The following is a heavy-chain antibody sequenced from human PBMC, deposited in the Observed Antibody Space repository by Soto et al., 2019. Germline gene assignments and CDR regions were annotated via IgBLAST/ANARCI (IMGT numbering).Heavy chain of an antibody. CDR2: ISDSDGST. V-gene: IGHV3-23*01. D-gene: IGHD5-18*01. J-gene: IGHJ4*02. CDR3: ARSRNTPFDY. Sequence: QPGGSLRLSCAASGFTFRSYAMSWVRQAPGKGLEWVSGISDSDGSTYYADSVKGRFTISRDDSKNTLYLQMNSLRAEDTAVFYCARSRNTPFDYWGQGTLVTVSS. CDR1: GFTFRSYA.